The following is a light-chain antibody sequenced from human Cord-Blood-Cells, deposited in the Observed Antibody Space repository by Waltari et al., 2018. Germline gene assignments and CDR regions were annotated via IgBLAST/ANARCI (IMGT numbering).Light chain of an antibody. CDR2: KAS. CDR3: QQYNSYPYS. Sequence: DIQMTQSPSTLSASVGDRVTITGRASQSISSWLAWYQQKPGKATKLLIYKASSLESGVPSRFSGSGSGTEFTLTISSLQPDDFATYYCQQYNSYPYSFGQGTKLEIK. V-gene: IGKV1-5*03. CDR1: QSISSW. J-gene: IGKJ2*03.